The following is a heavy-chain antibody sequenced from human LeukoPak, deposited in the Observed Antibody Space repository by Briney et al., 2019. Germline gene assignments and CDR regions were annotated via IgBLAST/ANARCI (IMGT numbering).Heavy chain of an antibody. J-gene: IGHJ4*02. Sequence: PGGSLRLSCAASGFTFSSYAMRWVRQAPGKGLEWVSSITGSGDSTYYADSVKGRFTISRDNSKNTLYLQMNSLRTEDTALYYCAKEHCGGDCYYYFHYWGQGTLVTVSS. CDR2: ITGSGDST. D-gene: IGHD2-21*02. V-gene: IGHV3-23*01. CDR1: GFTFSSYA. CDR3: AKEHCGGDCYYYFHY.